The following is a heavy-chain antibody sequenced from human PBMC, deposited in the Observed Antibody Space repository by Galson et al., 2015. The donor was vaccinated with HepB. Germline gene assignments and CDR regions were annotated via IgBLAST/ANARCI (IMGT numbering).Heavy chain of an antibody. V-gene: IGHV1-69*13. D-gene: IGHD1-14*01. CDR2: IIPIFGTA. CDR1: GGTFSSYA. CDR3: ARDGIPASGGWFDP. J-gene: IGHJ5*02. Sequence: SVKVSCKASGGTFSSYAISWVRQAPGQGLEWMGGIIPIFGTANYAQKFQGRVTITADESTSTAYMELSSLRSEDTAVYYYARDGIPASGGWFDPWGQGTLVTVSS.